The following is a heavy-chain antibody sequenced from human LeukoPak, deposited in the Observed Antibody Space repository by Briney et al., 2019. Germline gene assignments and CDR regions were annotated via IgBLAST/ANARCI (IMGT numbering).Heavy chain of an antibody. CDR2: ISSSSSYI. CDR3: ARDGYFRLWFDP. V-gene: IGHV3-21*01. D-gene: IGHD2/OR15-2a*01. CDR1: GFTFSSYS. J-gene: IGHJ5*02. Sequence: GGSLRLSCAASGFTFSSYSMNWVRQAPGKGLEWVSSISSSSSYIYYADSVKGRFAISRDNAKNSLYLQMNSLRAEDTAVYYCARDGYFRLWFDPWGQGTLVTVSS.